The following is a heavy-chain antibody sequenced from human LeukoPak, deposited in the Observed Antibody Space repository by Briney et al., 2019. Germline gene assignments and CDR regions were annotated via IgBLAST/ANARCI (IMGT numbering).Heavy chain of an antibody. CDR1: GFAFNDYW. V-gene: IGHV3-74*01. J-gene: IGHJ6*02. CDR2: INSDGTRT. Sequence: GGSLRLSCAASGFAFNDYWMNWVRQVPGKGLMWVARINSDGTRTTYADPVKGRFTVSRDDAKNTLYLQMNSLRAEDTAVYYCARDRSRWSIAPDADVWGQGTTVTVSS. CDR3: ARDRSRWSIAPDADV. D-gene: IGHD2-15*01.